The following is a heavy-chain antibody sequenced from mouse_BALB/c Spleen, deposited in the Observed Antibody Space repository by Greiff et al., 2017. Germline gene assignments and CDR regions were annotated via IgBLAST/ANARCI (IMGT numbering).Heavy chain of an antibody. Sequence: VQLQQSGAELVKPGASVKLSCTASGFNIKDTYMHWVKQRPEQGLEWIGRIDPANGNTKYDPKFQGKATITADTSSNTAYLQLSSLTSEDTAVYYCARDYCGTRAMDYWGQGTSVTVSS. J-gene: IGHJ4*01. D-gene: IGHD1-1*01. V-gene: IGHV14-3*02. CDR1: GFNIKDTY. CDR2: IDPANGNT. CDR3: ARDYCGTRAMDY.